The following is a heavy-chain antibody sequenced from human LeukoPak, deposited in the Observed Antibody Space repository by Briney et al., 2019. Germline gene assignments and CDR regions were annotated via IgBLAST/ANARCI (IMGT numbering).Heavy chain of an antibody. J-gene: IGHJ3*02. Sequence: ASVKVSCKASGYTFTSYDINWVRQATGQGLEWMGWMNPNSGNTGYAQKFQGRVTMTRNTSISTAYMELSRLRSDDTAVYYCARDLLDIVVVTAPDDAFDIWGQGTMVTVSS. D-gene: IGHD2-21*02. CDR1: GYTFTSYD. CDR2: MNPNSGNT. V-gene: IGHV1-8*01. CDR3: ARDLLDIVVVTAPDDAFDI.